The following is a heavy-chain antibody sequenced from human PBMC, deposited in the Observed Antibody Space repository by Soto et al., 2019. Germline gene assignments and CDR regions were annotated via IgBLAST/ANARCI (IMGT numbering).Heavy chain of an antibody. Sequence: QLQLQESGPGLVKPSETLSLTCTVSGGSISSSSYYWGWIRQPPGKGLEWIGSIYYSGSTYYNPSLKSRVTISVDTSKYQFSLKLSSVTAADTAVYYCARLIWFGELYGWFDPWGQGTLVTVSS. D-gene: IGHD3-10*01. CDR3: ARLIWFGELYGWFDP. CDR2: IYYSGST. V-gene: IGHV4-39*01. J-gene: IGHJ5*02. CDR1: GGSISSSSYY.